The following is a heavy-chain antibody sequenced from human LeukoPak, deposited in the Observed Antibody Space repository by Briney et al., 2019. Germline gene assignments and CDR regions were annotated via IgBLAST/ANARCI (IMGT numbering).Heavy chain of an antibody. J-gene: IGHJ2*01. CDR1: GGTFSSYA. V-gene: IGHV1-69*13. CDR3: VRDLRDIVVVTGRDLHHWYFDL. Sequence: SVKVSCKASGGTFSSYAITWVRQAPGQGLEWMGGIIPIFGTPHYAQKFQGRVTIAADESTSTSYMDLSSLRSEDTAVYYCVRDLRDIVVVTGRDLHHWYFDLWGRGTLVTVSS. D-gene: IGHD2-21*02. CDR2: IIPIFGTP.